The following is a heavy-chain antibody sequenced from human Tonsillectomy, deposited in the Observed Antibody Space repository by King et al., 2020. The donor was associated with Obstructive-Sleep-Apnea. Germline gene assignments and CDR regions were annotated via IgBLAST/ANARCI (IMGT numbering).Heavy chain of an antibody. CDR2: ISYEYGTNK. V-gene: IGHV3-30*03. CDR3: ATGSGYYYSEY. D-gene: IGHD3-3*01. CDR1: GFRFTSYG. J-gene: IGHJ4*02. Sequence: QVQLVESGGGVVQPGRSLRLSCAASGFRFTSYGMHWVRQAPGKGLEWVAMISYEYGTNKYYADSVKGRFTISRDNSKNTLLLQMSSVRAEDTAVYYCATGSGYYYSEYWGRGTLVTVSS.